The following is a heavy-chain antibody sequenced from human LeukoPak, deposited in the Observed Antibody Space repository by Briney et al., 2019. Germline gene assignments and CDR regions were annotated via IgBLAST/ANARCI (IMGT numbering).Heavy chain of an antibody. CDR3: ARYRENYYDGVGLDY. V-gene: IGHV3-48*04. CDR2: ISLRSNTI. Sequence: PGGSLRLSCAASGFTFSSYSMSWVRQAPGKGLEWVLYISLRSNTIYYADPVQGRFTISRDDAKNSLYLQMNSLRAEDTAVYYCARYRENYYDGVGLDYWGQGTLVTVSS. CDR1: GFTFSSYS. D-gene: IGHD3-22*01. J-gene: IGHJ4*02.